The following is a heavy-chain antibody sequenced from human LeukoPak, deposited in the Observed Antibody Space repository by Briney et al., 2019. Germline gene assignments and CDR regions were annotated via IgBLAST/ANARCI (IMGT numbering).Heavy chain of an antibody. CDR2: VNRDGSET. Sequence: GGSLRLSCAASGFTLSNHWMTWIRQVPGRGPEWVANVNRDGSETYYLDSVKGRFTISKDNAKNSLYLQMNSLRAEDTALYHCARNNGMDVWGQGTTVIVSS. CDR3: ARNNGMDV. J-gene: IGHJ6*02. V-gene: IGHV3-7*03. CDR1: GFTLSNHW.